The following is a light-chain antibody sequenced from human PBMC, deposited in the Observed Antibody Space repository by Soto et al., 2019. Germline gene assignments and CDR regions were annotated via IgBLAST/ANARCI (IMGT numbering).Light chain of an antibody. V-gene: IGKV1-39*01. Sequence: DIRMTQSPSSLPASVGDRVTITCRASQSIFRDLNWYQQKPGKAPKLLIYAASTLQSGVPLRFSGSGSATDFTLTISSLQPEDFAIYYCHQSYSPPQTFGQGTKADI. CDR3: HQSYSPPQT. CDR2: AAS. CDR1: QSIFRD. J-gene: IGKJ1*01.